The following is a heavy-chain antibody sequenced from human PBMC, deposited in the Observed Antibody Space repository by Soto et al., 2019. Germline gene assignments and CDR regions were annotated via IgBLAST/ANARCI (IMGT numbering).Heavy chain of an antibody. CDR2: IYYSGTT. Sequence: QLQLQESGPGLVKPSETLSLTCTVSGGSISSSNYYWGWIRQPPGKGLEWIGSIYYSGTTYYSPSLKSRVTISVDPSNNQFSLKLSSVTAADTAVYYCARVELMKGYSYGPNWFDPWGQGTLVTVSS. CDR1: GGSISSSNYY. CDR3: ARVELMKGYSYGPNWFDP. J-gene: IGHJ5*02. V-gene: IGHV4-39*01. D-gene: IGHD5-18*01.